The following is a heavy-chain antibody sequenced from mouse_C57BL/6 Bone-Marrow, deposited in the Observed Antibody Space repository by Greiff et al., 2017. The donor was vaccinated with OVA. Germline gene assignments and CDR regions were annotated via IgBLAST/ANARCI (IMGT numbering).Heavy chain of an antibody. CDR2: IYWDDDK. J-gene: IGHJ4*01. V-gene: IGHV8-12*01. D-gene: IGHD2-12*01. Sequence: QVQLKESGPGILQPSQTLSLTCSFSGFSLSTSGMGVSWIRQPSGKGLEWLAHIYWDDDKRYNPFLKSRLTISKDTSRNQVFLKITSVDTADTATYYCARSGSYVYYFAMDYWGQGTSVTVSS. CDR1: GFSLSTSGMG. CDR3: ARSGSYVYYFAMDY.